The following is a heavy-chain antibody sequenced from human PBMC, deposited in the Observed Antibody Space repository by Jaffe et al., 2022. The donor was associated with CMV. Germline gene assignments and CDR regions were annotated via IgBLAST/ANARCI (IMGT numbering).Heavy chain of an antibody. D-gene: IGHD6-13*01. V-gene: IGHV3-53*01. Sequence: EVQLVESGGGLIQPGGSLRLSCAASGFTVSSNYMSWVRQAPGKGLEWVSVIYSGGSTYYADSVKGRFTISRDNSKNTLYLQMNSLRAEDTAVYYCARGAGAAEMSPWYNWFDPWGQGTLVTVSS. CDR3: ARGAGAAEMSPWYNWFDP. CDR2: IYSGGST. CDR1: GFTVSSNY. J-gene: IGHJ5*02.